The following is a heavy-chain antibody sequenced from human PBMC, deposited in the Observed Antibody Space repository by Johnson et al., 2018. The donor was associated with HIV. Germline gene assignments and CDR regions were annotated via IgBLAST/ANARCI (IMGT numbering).Heavy chain of an antibody. CDR2: ISGSGGST. CDR1: GFTFSSYA. Sequence: VQLVESGGGLVQPGGSLRLSCAASGFTFSSYAMSWVRQAPGKGLEWVSAISGSGGSTYSADSVKGRFTISRDDSKNTLYLQMNSLRAEDTAVYYCARAAIAYYNFWSGYSDAFDIWGQGTMVTVSS. V-gene: IGHV3-23*04. CDR3: ARAAIAYYNFWSGYSDAFDI. J-gene: IGHJ3*02. D-gene: IGHD3-3*01.